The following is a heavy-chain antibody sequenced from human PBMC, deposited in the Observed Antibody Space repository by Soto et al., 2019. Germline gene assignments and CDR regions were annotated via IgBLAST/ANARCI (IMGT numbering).Heavy chain of an antibody. J-gene: IGHJ4*02. CDR1: GGTFSSYT. CDR2: IIPILGIA. CDR3: AREGYDSSGYSEYYFDY. Sequence: QVQLVQSGAEVKKPGSSVKVSCKASGGTFSSYTISWVRQAPGQGLEWMGRIIPILGIANYAQKFQGRVTITADKSXSXXYMELSSLRSEDTAVYYCAREGYDSSGYSEYYFDYWGQGTLVTVSS. V-gene: IGHV1-69*08. D-gene: IGHD3-22*01.